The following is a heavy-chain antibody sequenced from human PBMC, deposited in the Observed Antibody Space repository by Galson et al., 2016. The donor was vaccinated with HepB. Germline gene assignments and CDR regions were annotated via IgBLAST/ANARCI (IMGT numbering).Heavy chain of an antibody. D-gene: IGHD2-8*02. CDR2: IDPSDSYT. CDR3: ATYCTGGGCLIRWFDP. J-gene: IGHJ5*02. CDR1: GYSFTKYW. Sequence: QSGAEVKKPGESLKISCKGFGYSFTKYWISWVRQMPGKGLEWMGKIDPSDSYTDYSPSFRGHVIISVDKSINTAYLQWSSLKASDTAMYYCATYCTGGGCLIRWFDPWGQGTQVTVSS. V-gene: IGHV5-10-1*01.